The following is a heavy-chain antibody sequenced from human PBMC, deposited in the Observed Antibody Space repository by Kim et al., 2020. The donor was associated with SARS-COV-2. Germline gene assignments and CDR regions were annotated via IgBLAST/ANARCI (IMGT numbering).Heavy chain of an antibody. J-gene: IGHJ3*02. CDR2: INHSGST. V-gene: IGHV4-34*01. CDR3: ARGLRLRYFDWLATHDVAFDI. CDR1: GGSFSGYY. Sequence: SETLSLTCAVYGGSFSGYYWSWIRQPPGKGLEWIGEINHSGSTNYNPSLKSRVTISVDTSKNQFSLKLSSVTAADTAVYYCARGLRLRYFDWLATHDVAFDIWGQGTMVTVSS. D-gene: IGHD3-9*01.